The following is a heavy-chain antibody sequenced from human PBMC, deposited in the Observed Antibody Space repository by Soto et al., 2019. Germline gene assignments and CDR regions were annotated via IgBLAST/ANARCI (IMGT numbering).Heavy chain of an antibody. V-gene: IGHV3-23*01. CDR2: ISGSGGDT. Sequence: GGSLRLSCAASGFTFTSYAMSWVRQAPGKGLEWVSAISGSGGDTYYADSVQGRFTISRDNSKNTLYLQMSSLRAVDTAVYYGAKHYCGSSTTCRDAFDFWGQGTMVTVSS. D-gene: IGHD2-2*01. CDR3: AKHYCGSSTTCRDAFDF. J-gene: IGHJ3*01. CDR1: GFTFTSYA.